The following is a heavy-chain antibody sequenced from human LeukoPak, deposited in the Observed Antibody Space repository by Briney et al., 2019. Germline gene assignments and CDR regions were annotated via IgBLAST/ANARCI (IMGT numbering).Heavy chain of an antibody. CDR1: GGSISSGSYY. D-gene: IGHD2-2*01. V-gene: IGHV4-61*02. CDR2: IYTSGST. J-gene: IGHJ6*03. Sequence: SETLSLTCTVSGGSISSGSYYWSWIRQPAGKGLEWIGRIYTSGSTNYNPSLKSRVTISVDTSKNQFSLKLSSVTAADTAVYYCARDHYCSSTSCYGTGYYYYYMDVWGKGTTVTVSS. CDR3: ARDHYCSSTSCYGTGYYYYYMDV.